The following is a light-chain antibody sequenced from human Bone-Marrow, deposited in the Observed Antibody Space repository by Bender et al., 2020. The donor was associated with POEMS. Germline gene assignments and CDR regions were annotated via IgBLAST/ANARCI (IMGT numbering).Light chain of an antibody. CDR1: ALPMQY. CDR2: KDS. V-gene: IGLV3-25*03. CDR3: QSADNSGLYGV. J-gene: IGLJ1*01. Sequence: ARITCSGDALPMQYAFWYQQKAGQAPILVIFKDSERPSGIPERFSASSSGTTSTLTISGVQAEDEADYYCQSADNSGLYGVFGTGTKVTVL.